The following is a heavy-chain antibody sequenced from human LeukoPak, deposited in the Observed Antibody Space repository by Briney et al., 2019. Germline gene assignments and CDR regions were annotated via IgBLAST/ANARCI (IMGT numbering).Heavy chain of an antibody. V-gene: IGHV4-4*07. Sequence: SETLSLTCTVSGGSISSYYWSWIRKPAGKGQEWIGRFYTGGSATYNPSLKSRVTMSLDTSKNQFSLQLRSVTAADTAVYYCASGRYFKSRGLGYWGQGTLVTVSS. CDR3: ASGRYFKSRGLGY. CDR1: GGSISSYY. D-gene: IGHD3-10*01. CDR2: FYTGGSA. J-gene: IGHJ4*02.